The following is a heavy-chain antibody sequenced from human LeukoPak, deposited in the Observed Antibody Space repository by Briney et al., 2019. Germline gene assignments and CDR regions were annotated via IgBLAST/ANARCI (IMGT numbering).Heavy chain of an antibody. CDR2: ISASGGST. D-gene: IGHD6-19*01. Sequence: GGSLRLSCVASGFSFSSYAMTWVRQAPGKGLEWVSGISASGGSTYYADSVKGRFTISRDNSKNTLYLQVNSLRAEDTAVYYCAKDNSGWYHSFVYWGQGALVTVSS. CDR3: AKDNSGWYHSFVY. V-gene: IGHV3-23*01. J-gene: IGHJ4*02. CDR1: GFSFSSYA.